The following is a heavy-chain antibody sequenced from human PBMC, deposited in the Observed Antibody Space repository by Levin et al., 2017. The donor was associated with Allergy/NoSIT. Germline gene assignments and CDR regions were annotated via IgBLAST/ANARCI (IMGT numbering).Heavy chain of an antibody. CDR3: ARGVVET. D-gene: IGHD2-15*01. CDR2: ISGSGSPI. CDR1: GFIFSSYA. J-gene: IGHJ5*02. Sequence: GGSLRLSCAASGFIFSSYAMTWVRQRPGKGLEWVSYISGSGSPIYYADSVRGRFTISRDNAKNSLYLQMNSLRAEDAAVYFCARGVVETWGQGALVTVCS. V-gene: IGHV3-48*03.